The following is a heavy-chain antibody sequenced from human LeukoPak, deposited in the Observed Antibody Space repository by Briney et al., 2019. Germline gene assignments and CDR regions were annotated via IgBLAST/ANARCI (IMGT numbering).Heavy chain of an antibody. J-gene: IGHJ4*02. CDR1: GFTFRSYA. V-gene: IGHV3-48*01. D-gene: IGHD3-10*01. CDR3: ARGWFGELVDY. CDR2: ISSSSSTI. Sequence: PGGSLRLSCAASGFTFRSYAMSWVRQAPGKGLEWVSYISSSSSTIYYADSVKGRFTISRDNAKNSLYLQMNSLRAEDTAVYYCARGWFGELVDYWGQGTLVTVSS.